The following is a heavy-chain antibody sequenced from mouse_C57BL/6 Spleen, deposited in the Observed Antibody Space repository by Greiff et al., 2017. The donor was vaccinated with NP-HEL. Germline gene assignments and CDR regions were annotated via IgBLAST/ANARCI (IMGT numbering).Heavy chain of an antibody. D-gene: IGHD4-1*01. J-gene: IGHJ3*01. Sequence: QVQLKESGPELVKPGASVKISCKASGYAFSSSWMNWVKQRPGKGLEWIGRIYPGDGDTNYIGKFKGKATLTADNSSSTAYMQLSSLTSEDSAVYFCAPNLAWCAYWGQGTLVTVSA. V-gene: IGHV1-82*01. CDR2: IYPGDGDT. CDR1: GYAFSSSW. CDR3: APNLAWCAY.